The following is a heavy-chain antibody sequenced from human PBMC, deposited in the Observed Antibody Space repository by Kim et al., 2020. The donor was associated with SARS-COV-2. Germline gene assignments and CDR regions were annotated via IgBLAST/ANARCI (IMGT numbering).Heavy chain of an antibody. CDR1: GFTFSSYW. CDR2: IKQDGSEK. D-gene: IGHD4-17*01. CDR3: ASQRRYYGDSRDAFDI. V-gene: IGHV3-7*01. Sequence: GGSLRLSCAASGFTFSSYWMSWVRQAPGKGLEWVANIKQDGSEKYYVDSVKGRFTISRDNAKNSLYLQMNSLRAEDTAVYYCASQRRYYGDSRDAFDIWGQGTMVTVSS. J-gene: IGHJ3*02.